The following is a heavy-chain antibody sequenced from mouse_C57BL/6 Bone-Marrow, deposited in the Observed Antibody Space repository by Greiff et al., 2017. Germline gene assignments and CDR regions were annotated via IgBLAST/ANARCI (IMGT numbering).Heavy chain of an antibody. Sequence: QVQLQQSGAELVKPGASVKISCKASGYAFSSYWMHWVKQRPGKGLAWIGQIYPGDGDTNYNGKFKGKATLTADKSSSTAYMQLSSLTSEDSAVYFCARKGRRLAWFAYWGQGTLVTVSA. V-gene: IGHV1-80*01. CDR1: GYAFSSYW. CDR3: ARKGRRLAWFAY. D-gene: IGHD3-2*01. J-gene: IGHJ3*01. CDR2: IYPGDGDT.